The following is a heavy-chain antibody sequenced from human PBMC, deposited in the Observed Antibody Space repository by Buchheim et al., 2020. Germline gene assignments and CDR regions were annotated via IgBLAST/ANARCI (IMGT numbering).Heavy chain of an antibody. D-gene: IGHD2-2*01. Sequence: EVQVVESGGGLVQPGGSLRLSCAASGFTVSSNYMSWVRQAPGKGLEWVSVIYSGGGTFYADSVKGRFTISRDNSHHPVYLQMSSLRAEDTAVYFCARDSCSSTSCYFDYWGQGT. CDR1: GFTVSSNY. V-gene: IGHV3-66*01. CDR3: ARDSCSSTSCYFDY. CDR2: IYSGGGT. J-gene: IGHJ4*02.